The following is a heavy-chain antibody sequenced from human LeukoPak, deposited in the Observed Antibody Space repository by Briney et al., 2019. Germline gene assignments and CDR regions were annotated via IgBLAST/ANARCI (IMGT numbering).Heavy chain of an antibody. D-gene: IGHD5-18*01. CDR1: GYTFTSYG. Sequence: GASVKVSCKASGYTFTSYGISWVRQAPGQGLEWMGWISAYNGNTNYAQKLQGRVTMTTDTSTSTAYMELRSLRSDDTAVYYCASASWDTAMAPNFDYWGQGTLVTVSS. J-gene: IGHJ4*02. CDR2: ISAYNGNT. V-gene: IGHV1-18*01. CDR3: ASASWDTAMAPNFDY.